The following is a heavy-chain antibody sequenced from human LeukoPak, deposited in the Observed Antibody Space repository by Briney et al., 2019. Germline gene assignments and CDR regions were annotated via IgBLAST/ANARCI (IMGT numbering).Heavy chain of an antibody. V-gene: IGHV4-59*01. CDR3: ARVDYGDYVPVYAFDI. CDR1: GGSISSYY. J-gene: IGHJ3*02. Sequence: RPSETLSLTCTVSGGSISSYYWSWIRQPPGRGLEWIGYIYYSGSTNYNPSLKSRVTISVDTSKNQFPLKLSSVTAADTAVYYSARVDYGDYVPVYAFDIWGQGTMVTVSS. D-gene: IGHD4-17*01. CDR2: IYYSGST.